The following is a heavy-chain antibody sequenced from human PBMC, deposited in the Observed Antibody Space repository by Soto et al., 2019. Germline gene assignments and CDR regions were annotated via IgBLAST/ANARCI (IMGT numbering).Heavy chain of an antibody. D-gene: IGHD7-27*01. CDR3: AKDRYWGGHFYYYMDV. CDR1: GFTFSNYA. V-gene: IGHV3-23*01. CDR2: ISGSGGTT. J-gene: IGHJ6*03. Sequence: EVQLLESGGGLVQPGGSLRLSCAASGFTFSNYAMSWVRQTPGKGLEWVSAISGSGGTTYSADSVKGRFTISRDNSKNMLYLQMNSLRAEDTAAYYCAKDRYWGGHFYYYMDVWGKGTTVTVSS.